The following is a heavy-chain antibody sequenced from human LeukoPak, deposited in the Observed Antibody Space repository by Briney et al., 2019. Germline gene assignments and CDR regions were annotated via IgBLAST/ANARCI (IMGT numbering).Heavy chain of an antibody. V-gene: IGHV3-64*01. D-gene: IGHD6-13*01. J-gene: IGHJ4*02. CDR1: GFTFSSYA. Sequence: GGSPRLSCAASGFTFSSYAMHWVRQAPGKGLEYVSAISSNGGSTYYANSVKGRFTISRDNSKNTLYLQMGSLRAEDMAVYYCARASLPYSSSWYVDYWGQGTLVTVSS. CDR2: ISSNGGST. CDR3: ARASLPYSSSWYVDY.